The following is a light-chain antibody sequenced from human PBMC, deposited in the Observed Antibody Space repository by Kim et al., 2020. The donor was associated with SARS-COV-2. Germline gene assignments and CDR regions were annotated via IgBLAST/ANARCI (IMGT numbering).Light chain of an antibody. V-gene: IGKV3-20*01. J-gene: IGKJ4*02. CDR1: QRGGSNY. Sequence: EEGTPPCWASQRGGSNYLAWYQQKPGQAPRLLIYGASSRATGIPDRFSGSGSGTDFTLTISSLQAEDFAVYYCQQYSDSPCTFGGGTKVDIK. CDR2: GAS. CDR3: QQYSDSPCT.